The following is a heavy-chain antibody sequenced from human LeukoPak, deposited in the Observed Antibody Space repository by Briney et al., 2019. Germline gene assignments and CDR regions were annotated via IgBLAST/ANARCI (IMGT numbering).Heavy chain of an antibody. Sequence: GRSLRLSCAASGFTFSSYSMNWVRQAPGKGLEWVSSISSSSSYIYYADSVKGRFTISRDNAKNSLYLQMNSLRAEDTAVYYCARDRDYDILTGYYYYGMDVWGKGTTVTVSS. CDR3: ARDRDYDILTGYYYYGMDV. V-gene: IGHV3-21*01. CDR1: GFTFSSYS. CDR2: ISSSSSYI. J-gene: IGHJ6*04. D-gene: IGHD3-9*01.